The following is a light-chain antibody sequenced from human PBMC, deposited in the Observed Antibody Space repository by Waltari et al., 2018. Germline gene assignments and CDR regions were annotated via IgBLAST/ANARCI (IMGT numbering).Light chain of an antibody. CDR1: YSNIGSNV. J-gene: IGLJ3*02. CDR2: RSD. Sequence: QSVLTQPPSASGTPGQRVTISCSGTYSNIGSNVVNWYQQLPGKAPQLLIYRSDRRPSGVPVRFSGSKSGSSASLAIDGLHSEDEADYYCASWDDSLNGHWVFGGGTKVTVL. V-gene: IGLV1-44*01. CDR3: ASWDDSLNGHWV.